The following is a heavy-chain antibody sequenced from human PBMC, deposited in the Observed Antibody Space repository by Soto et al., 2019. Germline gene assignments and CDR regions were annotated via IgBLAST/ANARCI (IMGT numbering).Heavy chain of an antibody. CDR3: ARAGSEARNFDY. V-gene: IGHV4-4*07. CDR2: IHPSGST. CDR1: GGSISNYY. Sequence: QVLLQESGPGLVKPLATLSLTCTVSGGSISNYYWSWIRQSAGKGLEWIGRIHPSGSTNYKPSLRSRVTMSADTSKNQFSLELTSVTAADTAVYYCARAGSEARNFDYWGQGTLVTVSS. D-gene: IGHD3-10*01. J-gene: IGHJ4*02.